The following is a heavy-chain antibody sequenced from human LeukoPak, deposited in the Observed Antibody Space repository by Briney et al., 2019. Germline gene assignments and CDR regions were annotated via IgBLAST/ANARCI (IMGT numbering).Heavy chain of an antibody. D-gene: IGHD5-18*01. CDR2: IYHSGST. Sequence: SETLSLTCTVSGYSISSGYYWGWIRQPPGKGLEWIGSIYHSGSTYYNPSLKSRVTISVDTSKNQFSLKLSSVTAADTAVYYCARVIEGTQGGTAMVTGYYYYYYMDVWGKGTTVTVSS. CDR3: ARVIEGTQGGTAMVTGYYYYYYMDV. V-gene: IGHV4-38-2*02. J-gene: IGHJ6*03. CDR1: GYSISSGYY.